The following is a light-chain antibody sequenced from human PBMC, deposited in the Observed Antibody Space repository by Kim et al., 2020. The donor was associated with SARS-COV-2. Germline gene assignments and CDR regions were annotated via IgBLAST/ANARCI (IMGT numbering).Light chain of an antibody. CDR2: DKN. CDR1: SLRSYY. V-gene: IGLV3-19*01. J-gene: IGLJ2*01. Sequence: ALGQTVRITCQGDSLRSYYASWYQQKAGQAPILVIYDKNNRPSGIPDRFSGSSSGNTASLTITGAQAEDEADYYCNSRDSNGNHLVFGGGTQLTVL. CDR3: NSRDSNGNHLV.